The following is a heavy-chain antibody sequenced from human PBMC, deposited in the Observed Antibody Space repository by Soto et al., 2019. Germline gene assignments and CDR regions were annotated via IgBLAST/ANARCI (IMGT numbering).Heavy chain of an antibody. D-gene: IGHD3-10*01. CDR1: GYTFTSYG. V-gene: IGHV1-18*01. CDR2: INAYNGNT. Sequence: QVRLVQSGTEVKKPGASVKVSCKASGYTFTSYGISWVRQAPGQGLEWMGWINAYNGNTNYAQKLQGRVTMTTDTSTSTADMELRSLRSDDTAVYYCAINMVRGVEAFDIWGQGTMVTVSS. J-gene: IGHJ3*02. CDR3: AINMVRGVEAFDI.